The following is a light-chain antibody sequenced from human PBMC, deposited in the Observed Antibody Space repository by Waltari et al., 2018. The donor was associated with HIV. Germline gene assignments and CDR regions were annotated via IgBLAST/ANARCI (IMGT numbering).Light chain of an antibody. CDR2: EVT. CDR1: SSDVGSYDL. Sequence: QSALTQPASVSGSPGQSITISCTGTSSDVGSYDLVSWYQQHAGKAPKLMIYEVTKRPSGVSNRFSGSKSGNTASLTISGLQAEDEADYYCCSCPRSGIRYVFGTGTKVTVL. V-gene: IGLV2-23*02. CDR3: CSCPRSGIRYV. J-gene: IGLJ1*01.